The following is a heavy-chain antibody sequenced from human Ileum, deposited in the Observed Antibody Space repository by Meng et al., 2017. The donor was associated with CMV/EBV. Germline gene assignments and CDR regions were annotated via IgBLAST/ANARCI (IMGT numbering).Heavy chain of an antibody. Sequence: GGSLRLSCAGSGFTFSRYAMSWVRQAPGSGLEWVSAISGWSGTTYYADSVKGRFTISRDNSKNTLYLEMSSLRAEDTAIYYCAKDGYQDATIFDSWGQGTLVTVSS. D-gene: IGHD5-24*01. CDR1: GFTFSRYA. CDR3: AKDGYQDATIFDS. CDR2: ISGWSGTT. V-gene: IGHV3-23*01. J-gene: IGHJ4*02.